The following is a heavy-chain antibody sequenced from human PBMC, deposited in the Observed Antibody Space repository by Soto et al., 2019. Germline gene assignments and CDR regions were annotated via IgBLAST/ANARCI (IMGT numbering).Heavy chain of an antibody. CDR3: AREGASGRGGLDY. CDR1: GYTFTSYG. CDR2: INTYNGNT. J-gene: IGHJ4*02. Sequence: AASVKVSCKSSGYTFTSYGSSWVRQAPGQGLEWMGWINTYNGNTNYAQKLQGRVTMTTDTSTGTAYMELRSLRSDDTAVYYCAREGASGRGGLDYWGQGTLVTVS. D-gene: IGHD6-19*01. V-gene: IGHV1-18*01.